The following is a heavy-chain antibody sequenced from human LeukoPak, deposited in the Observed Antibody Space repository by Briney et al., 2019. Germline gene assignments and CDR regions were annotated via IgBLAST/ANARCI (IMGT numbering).Heavy chain of an antibody. CDR3: ASSSYSSLSS. CDR1: GFTFTNDW. J-gene: IGHJ5*02. D-gene: IGHD6-6*01. V-gene: IGHV3-7*01. Sequence: GGSLRLSCAASGFTFTNDWMIWVRQAPGKGLEWVANINEDGSKKYYVGSVEGRFTISRDNAKNSVFLQMNSLRAEETAMYYCASSSYSSLSSWGQGTLVTVSS. CDR2: INEDGSKK.